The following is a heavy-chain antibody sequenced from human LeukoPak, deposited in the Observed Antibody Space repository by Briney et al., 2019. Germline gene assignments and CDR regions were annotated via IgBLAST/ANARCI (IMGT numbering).Heavy chain of an antibody. V-gene: IGHV3-23*01. CDR1: GFTFSSYS. J-gene: IGHJ4*02. CDR3: AKATSVTTLFDY. D-gene: IGHD4-17*01. Sequence: GGSLRLSCAASGFTFSSYSMNWVRQAPGKGLEWVSAISGSGSGGSTYYADSVKGRFTISRDNSKNTLYLQMNSLRVEDTAVYYCAKATSVTTLFDYWGQGTLVTVSS. CDR2: ISGSGSGGST.